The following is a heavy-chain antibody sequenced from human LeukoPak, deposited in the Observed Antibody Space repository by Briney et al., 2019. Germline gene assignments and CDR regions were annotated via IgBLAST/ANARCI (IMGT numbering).Heavy chain of an antibody. J-gene: IGHJ4*02. CDR2: IYYSGST. CDR3: ARAGWNDWELNY. Sequence: SETLSLTCTVSGGSISSYYWSWIRQPPGKGLEWIGYIYYSGSTNYNPSLKSRVTISVHTSKKQLSLRLSSVTAADTAVYYCARAGWNDWELNYWGQGTLVTVSS. CDR1: GGSISSYY. D-gene: IGHD1-1*01. V-gene: IGHV4-59*01.